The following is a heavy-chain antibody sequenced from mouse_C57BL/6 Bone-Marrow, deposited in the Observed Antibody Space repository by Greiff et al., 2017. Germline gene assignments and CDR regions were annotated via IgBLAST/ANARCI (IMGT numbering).Heavy chain of an antibody. J-gene: IGHJ2*01. V-gene: IGHV1-75*01. Sequence: VKLMESGPELVKPGASVKISCKASGYTFTDYYINWVKQRPGQGLEWIGWSFPGSGSTYYNEKFKGKATLTVDKSYSTAFMLLSSLTSEDSAVYFCARSNDRGYYFDYWGQGTTLTVSS. CDR1: GYTFTDYY. CDR3: ARSNDRGYYFDY. D-gene: IGHD2-3*01. CDR2: SFPGSGST.